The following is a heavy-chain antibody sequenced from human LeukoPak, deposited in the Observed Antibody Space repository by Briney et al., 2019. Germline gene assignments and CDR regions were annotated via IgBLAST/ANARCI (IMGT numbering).Heavy chain of an antibody. CDR1: GYTFTSYG. CDR3: ARYYDFWSGWPTYYFDY. CDR2: ISAYNGNT. D-gene: IGHD3-3*01. Sequence: ASVTVSCKASGYTFTSYGISWVRQAPGQGLEWMGWISAYNGNTNYAQKLQGRVTMTTDTSTSTAYMELRSLRSDDTAVYYCARYYDFWSGWPTYYFDYWGQGTLVTVSS. J-gene: IGHJ4*02. V-gene: IGHV1-18*01.